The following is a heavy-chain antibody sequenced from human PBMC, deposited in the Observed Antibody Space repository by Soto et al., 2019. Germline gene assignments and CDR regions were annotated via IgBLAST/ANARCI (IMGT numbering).Heavy chain of an antibody. V-gene: IGHV3-74*01. CDR2: IYRDGTT. CDR1: GFSLNNYW. J-gene: IGHJ4*02. CDR3: MRGNTGYGNFDY. D-gene: IGHD5-12*01. Sequence: EVQLEESGGGLFQPGGSLRLTCAVSGFSLNNYWMHWVRQRPGKGLVWVARIYRDGTTSYADSVKGRFTISRDNAKNTVSLQMNSLKDEDTAVYYCMRGNTGYGNFDYWGQGTLFTVSS.